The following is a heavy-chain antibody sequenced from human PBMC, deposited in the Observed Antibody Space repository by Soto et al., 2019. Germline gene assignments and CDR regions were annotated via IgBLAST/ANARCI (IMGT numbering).Heavy chain of an antibody. V-gene: IGHV4-61*01. Sequence: PSETLPLPCTVSGGSVSSGSYYWSWIRQPPGKGLEWIGYIYRSGTTNYNPSLKSRVTISIDTSKSQFSLKLTSVTAADTAVYYGASGEIIYYGSGYQSLYFYYCGQGTRGTVSA. CDR3: ASGEIIYYGSGYQSLYFYY. CDR2: IYRSGTT. D-gene: IGHD3-22*01. CDR1: GGSVSSGSYY. J-gene: IGHJ4*01.